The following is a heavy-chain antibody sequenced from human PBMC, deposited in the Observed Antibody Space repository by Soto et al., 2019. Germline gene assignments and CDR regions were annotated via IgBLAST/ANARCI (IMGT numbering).Heavy chain of an antibody. J-gene: IGHJ6*02. CDR1: EFTFSNYG. Sequence: QVQLVESGGGVVQPGRSLRLSCAASEFTFSNYGMHWVRQAPGKGLEWVAVILNDGSNRYHADSVKDQFTISRDNSKNTLYLQMNSLRAEDTAVYYCARDDEYSGNGMDVWGQGTTVTV. CDR2: ILNDGSNR. V-gene: IGHV3-33*01. CDR3: ARDDEYSGNGMDV. D-gene: IGHD3-10*01.